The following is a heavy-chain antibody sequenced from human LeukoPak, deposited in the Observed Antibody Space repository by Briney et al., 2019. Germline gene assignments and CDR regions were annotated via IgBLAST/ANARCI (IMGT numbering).Heavy chain of an antibody. D-gene: IGHD3-22*01. Sequence: GGSLRLSCATSGFTFSTSSINWVRQAPGKGLEWVASISSTGNYIYYIDSLKGRFNISRDNTKNSVYLEMNSLRAEDSAVYYCARGTYYYDSSGSHSWGQGTLVTVSS. CDR2: ISSTGNYI. CDR3: ARGTYYYDSSGSHS. J-gene: IGHJ4*02. V-gene: IGHV3-21*01. CDR1: GFTFSTSS.